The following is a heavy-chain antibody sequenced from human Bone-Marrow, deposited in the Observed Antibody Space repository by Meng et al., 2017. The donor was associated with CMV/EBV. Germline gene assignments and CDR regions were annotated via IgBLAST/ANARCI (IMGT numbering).Heavy chain of an antibody. J-gene: IGHJ4*02. CDR3: ARGGYSNGNHPDY. V-gene: IGHV1-69*05. D-gene: IGHD1-14*01. Sequence: SVKVSCQASGGTFSSYAISWVRQAPGQGLEWMGGIIPIFGTANYAQKFQGRVTITTDESTSTAYMELSSLRSDDTAVYYCARGGYSNGNHPDYWGQGTLVTVSS. CDR1: GGTFSSYA. CDR2: IIPIFGTA.